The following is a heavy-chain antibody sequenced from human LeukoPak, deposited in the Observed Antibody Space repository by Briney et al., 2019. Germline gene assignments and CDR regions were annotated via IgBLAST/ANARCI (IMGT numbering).Heavy chain of an antibody. CDR3: AKDLGRYRNNYFDY. CDR1: GFTFNSYA. D-gene: IGHD1-26*01. J-gene: IGHJ4*02. Sequence: GGSLRLSCAASGFTFNSYAMSWVRQAREKGLEWVATISGSGGGTYYADSVKGRFTISRDDSKNTLYLQMNSLRAEDMAVYYCAKDLGRYRNNYFDYWGQGTLLTVSS. CDR2: ISGSGGGT. V-gene: IGHV3-23*01.